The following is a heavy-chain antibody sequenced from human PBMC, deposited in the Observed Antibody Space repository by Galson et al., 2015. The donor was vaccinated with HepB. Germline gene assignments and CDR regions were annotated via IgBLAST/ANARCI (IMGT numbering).Heavy chain of an antibody. J-gene: IGHJ4*02. CDR3: ARDPNSYGYFDY. CDR2: IIPIFGTA. CDR1: GGTFSSYA. D-gene: IGHD5-18*01. V-gene: IGHV1-69*13. Sequence: SVKVSCKASGGTFSSYAISWVRQAPGQGLEWMGGIIPIFGTANYAQKFQGRVTITADESTSTAYMELSSLRSEDTAVYYCARDPNSYGYFDYWGQGTLVTVSS.